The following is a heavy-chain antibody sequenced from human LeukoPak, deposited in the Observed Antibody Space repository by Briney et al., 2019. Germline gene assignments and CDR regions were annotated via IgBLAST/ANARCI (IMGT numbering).Heavy chain of an antibody. CDR3: ARLTWQYQLLSGIDY. J-gene: IGHJ4*02. CDR1: GGSISSSSYY. V-gene: IGHV4-39*01. CDR2: IYYSGST. D-gene: IGHD2-2*01. Sequence: SETLSLTCTVSGGSISSSSYYWGWIRQPPGKGLEWIGSIYYSGSTYYNPSLKSRVTISVDTSKNQFSLKLSSVTAADTAVYYCARLTWQYQLLSGIDYWGQGTLVTVSS.